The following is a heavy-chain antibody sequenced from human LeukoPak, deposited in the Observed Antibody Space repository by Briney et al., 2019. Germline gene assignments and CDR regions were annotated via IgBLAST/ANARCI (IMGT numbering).Heavy chain of an antibody. CDR1: GFTLGDYG. D-gene: IGHD5-18*01. Sequence: GGPLRLSCAASGFTLGDYGMHWVRQAPGEGLEWVAVIWYDGSNKYYADSVKGRFTISRDNYKNTLYLQMNSLRAEDTAVYSCARGGYSYALYYFDHWGQGTLVTVSS. CDR3: ARGGYSYALYYFDH. V-gene: IGHV3-33*01. CDR2: IWYDGSNK. J-gene: IGHJ4*02.